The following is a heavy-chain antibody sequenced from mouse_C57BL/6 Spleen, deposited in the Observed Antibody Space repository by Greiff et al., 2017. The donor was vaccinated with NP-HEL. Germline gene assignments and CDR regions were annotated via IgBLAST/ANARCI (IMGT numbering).Heavy chain of an antibody. J-gene: IGHJ2*01. CDR3: SREVGSSVDY. CDR2: IDPSDSES. CDR1: GYTFTSYC. D-gene: IGHD1-1*01. Sequence: QVQLQQPGAELVRPGSSVQLSCTASGYTFTSYCMHWVKQSPIQGLEWIGNIDPSDSESHYNQTFQDKATLTVYKSSSTAYMPLSSLTAVDSAVYYCSREVGSSVDYWGQGTTLSASS. V-gene: IGHV1-52*01.